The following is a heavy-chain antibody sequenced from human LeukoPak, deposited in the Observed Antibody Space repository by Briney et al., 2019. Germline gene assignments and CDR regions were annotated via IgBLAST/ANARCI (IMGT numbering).Heavy chain of an antibody. V-gene: IGHV3-30*01. CDR3: ARDISGNWTFHY. CDR2: ITYDGSNK. J-gene: IGHJ4*02. Sequence: QSGGSLRLSCAASGFTFSSFAMHWLRQAPGKGLEWVAVITYDGSNKYYADSVKGRFTISRDNSKNPLYLQMNSLRSEDTAVYYCARDISGNWTFHYWGQGPLVTVSS. D-gene: IGHD1-26*01. CDR1: GFTFSSFA.